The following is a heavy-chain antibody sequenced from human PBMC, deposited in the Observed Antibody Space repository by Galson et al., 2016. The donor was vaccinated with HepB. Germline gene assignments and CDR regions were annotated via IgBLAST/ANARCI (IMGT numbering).Heavy chain of an antibody. J-gene: IGHJ5*02. CDR1: GGSISSSNW. Sequence: LSLTCAVSGGSISSSNWWGWVRQSPGKGLEWIGEIYHSGSTNYNPSLKSRVTISVDKSKNQFSLKLSSVTAADTAVYYCARVRVVAMWGGVDWFDPWGQGILVIVSS. D-gene: IGHD2-15*01. CDR2: IYHSGST. CDR3: ARVRVVAMWGGVDWFDP. V-gene: IGHV4-4*02.